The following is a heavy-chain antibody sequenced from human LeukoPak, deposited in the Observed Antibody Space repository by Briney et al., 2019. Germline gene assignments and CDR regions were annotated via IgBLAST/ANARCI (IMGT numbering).Heavy chain of an antibody. CDR1: GYTFTDYY. V-gene: IGHV1-2*06. Sequence: ASVKVSCKASGYTFTDYYMHWVRQAPGQGLEWMGRINHNSGSTSFAQKFQGRVTMTRDTSSSTGYMELSRLRSDDTAVYYCARLLGDFEYWGQGTLVTVSS. D-gene: IGHD3-16*01. J-gene: IGHJ4*02. CDR2: INHNSGST. CDR3: ARLLGDFEY.